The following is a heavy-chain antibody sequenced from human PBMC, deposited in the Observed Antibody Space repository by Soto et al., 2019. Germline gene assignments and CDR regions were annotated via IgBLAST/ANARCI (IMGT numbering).Heavy chain of an antibody. CDR3: ARVYSGSYSDS. Sequence: TSETLSLTCAVSGGSIRSNNWWSWVRQPPGKGLEWIGEIFHSGSTNYNPSLKTRVTISVDKSKNQFSLKPSSVTAADTAVYYCARVYSGSYSDSWGQGTLVTVSS. CDR1: GGSIRSNNW. J-gene: IGHJ4*02. V-gene: IGHV4-4*02. D-gene: IGHD1-26*01. CDR2: IFHSGST.